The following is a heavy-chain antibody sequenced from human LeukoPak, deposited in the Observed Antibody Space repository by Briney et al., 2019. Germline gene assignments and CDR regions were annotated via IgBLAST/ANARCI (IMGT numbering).Heavy chain of an antibody. Sequence: SETLSLTCAVYGGSFIPYYWSWIRQPPGKGLEWIGKINHSGSTDYNPSLKSRVTISVDTSKNQFSLKLSSVTAADTAVYYCARGGFYCGGDCYVDYWGQGTLVTVSS. CDR2: INHSGST. CDR3: ARGGFYCGGDCYVDY. J-gene: IGHJ4*02. D-gene: IGHD2-21*02. V-gene: IGHV4-34*01. CDR1: GGSFIPYY.